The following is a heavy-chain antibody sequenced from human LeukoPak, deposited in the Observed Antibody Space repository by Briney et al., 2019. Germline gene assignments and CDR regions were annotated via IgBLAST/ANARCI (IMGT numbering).Heavy chain of an antibody. J-gene: IGHJ4*02. V-gene: IGHV3-21*01. Sequence: NPGGSLRLSCAASGFTFSSYSMNWVRQAPGKGLEWVSSISSSSSYIYYADSVKGRFTISRDNAKNSLHLQMNSLRAEDTAVYYCARDTAEITMIVSPFDYWGQGTLVTVSS. D-gene: IGHD3-22*01. CDR2: ISSSSSYI. CDR1: GFTFSSYS. CDR3: ARDTAEITMIVSPFDY.